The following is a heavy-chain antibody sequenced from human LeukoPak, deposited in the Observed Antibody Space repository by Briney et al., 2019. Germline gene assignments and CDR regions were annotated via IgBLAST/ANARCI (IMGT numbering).Heavy chain of an antibody. V-gene: IGHV3-33*01. D-gene: IGHD1-26*01. CDR1: GFTFNNYG. CDR3: ARVGSRGYYFDY. CDR2: IWYDGTNK. Sequence: GGSLRLSCAASGFTFNNYGMHWVRQAPGKGLEWVALIWYDGTNKYYGDSVKGRFTISRDNANNSLYLQMNSLTAVDTAVFYCARVGSRGYYFDYWGQGTLVSVSS. J-gene: IGHJ4*02.